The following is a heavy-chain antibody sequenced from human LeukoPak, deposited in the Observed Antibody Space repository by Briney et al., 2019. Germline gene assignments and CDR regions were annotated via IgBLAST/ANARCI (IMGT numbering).Heavy chain of an antibody. Sequence: TSETLSLTCAVYGGSFSGYYWSWIRQPPGKGLEWIGEINHSGSTNYNPSLKSRVTISVDTSKNQFSLKLSSVTAADTAVYYCAREVRPSGYELSSDYFDYWGQGTLVTVSS. CDR1: GGSFSGYY. V-gene: IGHV4-34*01. CDR2: INHSGST. J-gene: IGHJ4*02. CDR3: AREVRPSGYELSSDYFDY. D-gene: IGHD5-12*01.